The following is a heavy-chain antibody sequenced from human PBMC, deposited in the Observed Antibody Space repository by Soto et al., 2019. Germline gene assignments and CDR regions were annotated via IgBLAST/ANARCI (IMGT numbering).Heavy chain of an antibody. Sequence: PGGSLRLCGAASGFTFSGYGMSWVRQAPGKGLEWVSAISGSGDITYYADSVKGRFTIARDNSKNTLFLQINSLRAEDAAVYYCAKRVGYCSGGSCYLLTKDVWGQGTTVTVSS. CDR2: ISGSGDIT. D-gene: IGHD2-15*01. CDR1: GFTFSGYG. V-gene: IGHV3-23*01. J-gene: IGHJ6*02. CDR3: AKRVGYCSGGSCYLLTKDV.